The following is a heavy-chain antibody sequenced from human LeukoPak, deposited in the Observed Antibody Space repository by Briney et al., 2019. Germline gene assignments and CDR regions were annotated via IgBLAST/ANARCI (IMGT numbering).Heavy chain of an antibody. V-gene: IGHV4-34*01. J-gene: IGHJ5*02. D-gene: IGHD6-19*01. Sequence: SETLSLTCAVYGGSFSGYYWSWIRQPPGKGLEWIGEINHSGSTNYNPSLKSRVTISVDTSKNQFSLKLSSVTAADTAVYYCARLERRGAYSSGWYEFNWFDPWGQGTLVTVSS. CDR3: ARLERRGAYSSGWYEFNWFDP. CDR1: GGSFSGYY. CDR2: INHSGST.